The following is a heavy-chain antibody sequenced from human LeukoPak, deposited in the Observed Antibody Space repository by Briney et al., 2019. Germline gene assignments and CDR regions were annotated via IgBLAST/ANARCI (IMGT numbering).Heavy chain of an antibody. CDR3: AGIGDYYDSTVPGI. CDR1: GGTFSSYA. D-gene: IGHD3-22*01. Sequence: ASVKVSCKASGGTFSSYAISWVRQAPGQGLEWMGRVIPILGIANYAQKFQGRVTITADKSTSTAYMELSSLRSEDTAVYYCAGIGDYYDSTVPGIWGQGTMVTVSS. CDR2: VIPILGIA. V-gene: IGHV1-69*04. J-gene: IGHJ3*02.